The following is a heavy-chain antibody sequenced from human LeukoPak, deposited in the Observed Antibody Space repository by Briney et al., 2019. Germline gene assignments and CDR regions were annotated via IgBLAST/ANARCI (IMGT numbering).Heavy chain of an antibody. CDR1: GYSFTSYW. Sequence: GESLKISCKGSGYSFTSYWIGWVRQMPGKGLEWMGIIYPGDSDTRYSPSFQGQVTISADKSISTAYLQWSSLKASGTAMYYCARRSSGSYSVGGYYYYMDVWGKGTTVTVSS. D-gene: IGHD1-26*01. CDR3: ARRSSGSYSVGGYYYYMDV. V-gene: IGHV5-51*01. J-gene: IGHJ6*03. CDR2: IYPGDSDT.